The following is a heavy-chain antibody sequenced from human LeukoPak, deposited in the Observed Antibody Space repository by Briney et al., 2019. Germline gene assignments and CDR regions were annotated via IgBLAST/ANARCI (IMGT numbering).Heavy chain of an antibody. Sequence: ASVKVSCKASGYTFTGYYMHWVRQAPGQGLEWMGWINPNSGGTNYAQKFQGRVTMTRDTSISTAYMELSRLRSDDTAVYYCAREIYGTRAFDPWGQGTLVTVSS. D-gene: IGHD4-17*01. CDR1: GYTFTGYY. CDR2: INPNSGGT. J-gene: IGHJ5*02. CDR3: AREIYGTRAFDP. V-gene: IGHV1-2*02.